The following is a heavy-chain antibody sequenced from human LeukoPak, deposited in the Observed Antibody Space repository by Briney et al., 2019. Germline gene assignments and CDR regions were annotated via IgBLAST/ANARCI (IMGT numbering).Heavy chain of an antibody. CDR2: ISWNSGSI. Sequence: GGSLRLSCAASRFTFDDYAMHWVRQAPGKGLEWVSGISWNSGSIGYADSVKGRFTISRDIAKNSLYLQMNSLRAEDTALYYCAKDFGYSSSWYLYFQHWGQGTLVTVSS. V-gene: IGHV3-9*01. CDR3: AKDFGYSSSWYLYFQH. J-gene: IGHJ1*01. CDR1: RFTFDDYA. D-gene: IGHD6-13*01.